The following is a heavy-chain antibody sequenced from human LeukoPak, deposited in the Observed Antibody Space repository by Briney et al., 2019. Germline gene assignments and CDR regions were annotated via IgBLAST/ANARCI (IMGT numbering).Heavy chain of an antibody. J-gene: IGHJ4*02. CDR1: GGSISSGDYY. Sequence: SETLSLTCTVSGGSISSGDYYWSWIRQPPGKGLEWIGYIYYSGSTYYNPSLKSRVTISVDTSKNQFSLKLSSVTAADTAVYYRARDSVGATTRFDYWGQGTLVTVSS. D-gene: IGHD1-26*01. CDR3: ARDSVGATTRFDY. CDR2: IYYSGST. V-gene: IGHV4-30-4*08.